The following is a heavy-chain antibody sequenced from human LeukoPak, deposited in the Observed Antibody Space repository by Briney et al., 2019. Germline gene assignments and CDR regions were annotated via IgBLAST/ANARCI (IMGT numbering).Heavy chain of an antibody. CDR3: ARHEGGDIVVVSGFVY. J-gene: IGHJ4*02. CDR1: GYSFTTYW. D-gene: IGHD2-2*01. CDR2: IYPGDSDT. Sequence: GASLKISCKGSGYSFTTYWIGWVRQMPGKGLEWMGIIYPGDSDTRYSPSFQGQVTISADKSISTAYLQWNSLKASDTAMYYCARHEGGDIVVVSGFVYWGQGTLVTVSS. V-gene: IGHV5-51*01.